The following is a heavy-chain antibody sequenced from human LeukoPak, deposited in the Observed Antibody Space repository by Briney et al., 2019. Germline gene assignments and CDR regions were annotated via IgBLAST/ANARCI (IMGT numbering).Heavy chain of an antibody. D-gene: IGHD2-15*01. CDR3: ARDRNCSGGSCYSTRGDAFDI. V-gene: IGHV1-69*06. Sequence: SVKVSCKASGGTFSSYAISWVRQAPGQGLEWMGGIIPIFGTANYAQKFQGRVTITADKSTSTAYMELSSLRSEDTAVYYCARDRNCSGGSCYSTRGDAFDIWGQGTMVTVSS. J-gene: IGHJ3*02. CDR1: GGTFSSYA. CDR2: IIPIFGTA.